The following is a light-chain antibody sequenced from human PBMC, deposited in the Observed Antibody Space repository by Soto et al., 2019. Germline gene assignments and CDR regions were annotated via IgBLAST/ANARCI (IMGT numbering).Light chain of an antibody. CDR1: QSVASNQ. Sequence: EIVLTQSPDTLSLSPGERATLSCRASQSVASNQLAWYQHKSGQAPRLLIHGVFTRANGIPDRFSGSGSGTDFNLTISRLEAEDFALYYCQQYGGSPQTFGQGTKVEIK. CDR3: QQYGGSPQT. V-gene: IGKV3-20*01. CDR2: GVF. J-gene: IGKJ1*01.